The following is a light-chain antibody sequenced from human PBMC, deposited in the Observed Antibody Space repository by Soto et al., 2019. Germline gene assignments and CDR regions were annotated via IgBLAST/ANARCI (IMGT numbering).Light chain of an antibody. J-gene: IGLJ3*02. CDR3: CSYAGFSTLV. V-gene: IGLV2-23*01. CDR1: SSDVGTYDL. Sequence: QSALTQPASVSGSPGQSVTISCTGSSSDVGTYDLVSWYQQHPGKAPKILIYEGTKRPSGVSNRFSGSKSGNTASLTISGLHAEDEADYFCCSYAGFSTLVFGGGTTLTVL. CDR2: EGT.